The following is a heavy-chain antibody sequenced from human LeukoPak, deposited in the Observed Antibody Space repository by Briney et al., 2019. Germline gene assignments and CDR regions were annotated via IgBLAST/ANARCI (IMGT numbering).Heavy chain of an antibody. Sequence: SETLSLTCAVYGGSFSGYYWSWLRQPPGKGLEWIGEINHSGSTNYNPSLKSRVTISVDTSKNQFSLKLSSVTAADTAVYYCARKVTIFGVVIGYYYFDYWGQGTLVTVSS. CDR1: GGSFSGYY. CDR3: ARKVTIFGVVIGYYYFDY. V-gene: IGHV4-34*01. J-gene: IGHJ4*02. CDR2: INHSGST. D-gene: IGHD3-3*01.